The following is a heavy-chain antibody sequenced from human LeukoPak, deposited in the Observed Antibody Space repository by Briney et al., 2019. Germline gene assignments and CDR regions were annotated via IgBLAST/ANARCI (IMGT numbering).Heavy chain of an antibody. CDR2: INPNSGGT. J-gene: IGHJ4*02. CDR3: ARALGYSGYDYGY. D-gene: IGHD5-12*01. V-gene: IGHV1-2*02. CDR1: GYTFTGYY. Sequence: EASVKVSCKASGYTFTGYYMHWVRQAPGQGLEWMGWINPNSGGTNYAQKFQGRVTMTRDTSISTAYMELSRLRSDDTAVYYCARALGYSGYDYGYWGQGTQVTVSS.